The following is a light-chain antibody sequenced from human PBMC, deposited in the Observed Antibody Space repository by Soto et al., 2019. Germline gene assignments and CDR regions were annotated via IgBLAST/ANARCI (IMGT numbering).Light chain of an antibody. CDR1: SSDIGRYNY. CDR3: SSYRSLNIGV. Sequence: QSVLTQPASVSGSPGQSITISCTGTSSDIGRYNYVSWYQQHPGKAPKLMIYEVTYRPSGVSDRFSGSKSGNTASLTISGLQAQEEADYYCSSYRSLNIGVFGTGTKVTVL. J-gene: IGLJ1*01. CDR2: EVT. V-gene: IGLV2-14*01.